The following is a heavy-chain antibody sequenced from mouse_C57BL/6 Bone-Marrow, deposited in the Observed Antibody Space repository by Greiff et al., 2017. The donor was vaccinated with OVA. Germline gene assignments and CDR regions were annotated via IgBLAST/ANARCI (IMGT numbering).Heavy chain of an antibody. CDR2: ISSGGSYT. CDR3: AGPYDGTPFAY. J-gene: IGHJ3*01. CDR1: GFTFSSYG. Sequence: EVKVVESGGDLVKPGGSLKLSCAASGFTFSSYGMSWVRQTPDKRLEWVATISSGGSYTYYPDSVKGRFTISRDNVKNTLYLQMSSLKSEDTAMYYCAGPYDGTPFAYWGQGTLVTVSA. D-gene: IGHD2-3*01. V-gene: IGHV5-6*01.